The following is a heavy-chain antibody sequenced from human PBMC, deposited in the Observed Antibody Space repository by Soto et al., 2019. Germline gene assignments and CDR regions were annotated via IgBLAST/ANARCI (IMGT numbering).Heavy chain of an antibody. CDR1: GFTFDDYA. Sequence: GGSLRLSCAASGFTFDDYAMHWVRQAPGKGLEWVSGIIWSGGSTCYADSVKGRFTISRDNSKNTLYLQMNSLRAEDTAVYYCARGGYDSSGYYDFRGVDAFDIWGQGTMVTVSS. V-gene: IGHV3-23*01. D-gene: IGHD3-22*01. CDR2: IIWSGGST. CDR3: ARGGYDSSGYYDFRGVDAFDI. J-gene: IGHJ3*02.